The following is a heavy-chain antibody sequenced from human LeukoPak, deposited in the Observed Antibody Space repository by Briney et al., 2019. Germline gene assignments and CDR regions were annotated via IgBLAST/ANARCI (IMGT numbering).Heavy chain of an antibody. V-gene: IGHV4-39*01. Sequence: PSETLSLTCTVSGGSISSSSYYWDWIRQPPGKGLEWIGSIHYSGRTYYNPSLKSRVPISVDTSKNQFSLKLNSVTAADTAVYYCAGRARTYFDYWGQGTLVTVSS. J-gene: IGHJ4*02. D-gene: IGHD1/OR15-1a*01. CDR1: GGSISSSSYY. CDR3: AGRARTYFDY. CDR2: IHYSGRT.